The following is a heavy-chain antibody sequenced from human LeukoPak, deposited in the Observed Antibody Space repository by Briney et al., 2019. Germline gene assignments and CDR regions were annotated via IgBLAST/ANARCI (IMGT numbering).Heavy chain of an antibody. J-gene: IGHJ4*02. V-gene: IGHV1-18*04. CDR1: GYTFTGYY. CDR2: ISGYNGNT. D-gene: IGHD2-2*01. CDR3: ARDYCSSTSCYLDY. Sequence: ASVKVSCKASGYTFTGYYMHWVRQAPGQGLEWMGWISGYNGNTNYAQKLQGRVTMTTDTSTRTAYMELRSLRSDDTAVYYCARDYCSSTSCYLDYWGQGTLVTVSS.